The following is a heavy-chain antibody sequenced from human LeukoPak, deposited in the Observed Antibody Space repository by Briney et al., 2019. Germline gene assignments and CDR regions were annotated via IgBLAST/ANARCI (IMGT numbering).Heavy chain of an antibody. J-gene: IGHJ4*02. V-gene: IGHV3-21*01. CDR2: ISSSSSYI. D-gene: IGHD1-1*01. CDR1: GFTFSSYS. CDR3: ASLLGNDARRFDY. Sequence: GGSRRLSCAASGFTFSSYSMNWVRQAPGKGLEWVSSISSSSSYIYYADSVKGRFTISRDNAKNSLYLQMNSLRAEDTAVYYCASLLGNDARRFDYWGQGTLVTVSS.